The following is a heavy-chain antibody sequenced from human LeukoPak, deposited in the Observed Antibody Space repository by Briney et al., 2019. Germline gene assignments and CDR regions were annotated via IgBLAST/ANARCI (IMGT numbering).Heavy chain of an antibody. Sequence: GGSLRLSCEASGFAFSDHWMHWVRQVPGKGLVWVSRGYNDGISRSYADSVTGRFTISRDNAMNTLYLQMNSLRAEDTALYYCARGGTTTTINTLDYWGQGILVTVSS. CDR3: ARGGTTTTINTLDY. D-gene: IGHD4-11*01. V-gene: IGHV3-74*01. CDR1: GFAFSDHW. CDR2: GYNDGISR. J-gene: IGHJ4*02.